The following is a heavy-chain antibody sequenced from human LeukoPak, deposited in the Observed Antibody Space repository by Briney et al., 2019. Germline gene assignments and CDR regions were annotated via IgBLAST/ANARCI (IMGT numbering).Heavy chain of an antibody. J-gene: IGHJ4*02. CDR1: GDSISSYY. CDR3: ARSPGPSQTFDY. CDR2: NYYSGSA. D-gene: IGHD7-27*01. V-gene: IGHV4-59*01. Sequence: SETLSLTCTVSGDSISSYYWNWIRQPPGKGLEWIGYNYYSGSANYNPSLKSRVTISVDTSKNQFSLNLSSVTAADTAVYYSARSPGPSQTFDYWGQGTLVTVSS.